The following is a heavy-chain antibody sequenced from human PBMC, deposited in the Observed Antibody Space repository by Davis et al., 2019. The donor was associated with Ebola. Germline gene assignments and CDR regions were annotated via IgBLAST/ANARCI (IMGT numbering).Heavy chain of an antibody. CDR2: ISGSGGST. Sequence: PGGSLRLSCAASGFTFSSYAMSWVRQAPGKGLEWVSAISGSGGSTYYADSVKGRFTISRDNSKNTLYLQMNSLKTEDTAVYYCTRRVPDYSNYVWGQGTLVTVSS. CDR3: TRRVPDYSNYV. V-gene: IGHV3-23*01. J-gene: IGHJ4*02. CDR1: GFTFSSYA. D-gene: IGHD4-11*01.